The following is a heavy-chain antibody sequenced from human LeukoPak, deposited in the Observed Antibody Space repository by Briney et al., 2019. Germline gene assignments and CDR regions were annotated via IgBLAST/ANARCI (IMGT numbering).Heavy chain of an antibody. J-gene: IGHJ4*02. V-gene: IGHV3-7*01. Sequence: GGSLRLSCAVSGFTFSSYWMSWVRQAPGKGLEWVANIKQDGSEKYYVDSVKGRFTISRDNAKNSLYLQMNSLRAEDTAVYYCARDGKQLALAFDCWGQGTLVTVSS. CDR1: GFTFSSYW. CDR2: IKQDGSEK. CDR3: ARDGKQLALAFDC. D-gene: IGHD6-13*01.